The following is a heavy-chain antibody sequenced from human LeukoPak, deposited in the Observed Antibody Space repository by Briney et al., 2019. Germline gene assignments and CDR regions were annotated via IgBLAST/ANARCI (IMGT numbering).Heavy chain of an antibody. Sequence: SETLSLTCTVSGGSISSSSYYWGWIRQPPGKGLEWIGSIYYSGSTYYNPSLKSRVTISVDTSKNQFSLKLSSVTAADTAVYYCARVYSTLPNWFDPWGQGTLVTVSS. V-gene: IGHV4-39*07. CDR1: GGSISSSSYY. D-gene: IGHD6-13*01. J-gene: IGHJ5*02. CDR3: ARVYSTLPNWFDP. CDR2: IYYSGST.